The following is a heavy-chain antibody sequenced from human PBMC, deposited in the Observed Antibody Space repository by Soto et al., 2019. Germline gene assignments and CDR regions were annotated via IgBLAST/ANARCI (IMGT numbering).Heavy chain of an antibody. D-gene: IGHD6-13*01. CDR2: IYYSGST. J-gene: IGHJ6*02. Sequence: SETLSLTCTVSGGSISSYYWSWIRQPPGKGLEWIGYIYYSGSTNYNPSLKSRVTISVDTSKNQFSLKLSSVTAADTAVYYCARDTGGFSSSWYYYGMDVWGQGTTVTVSS. CDR1: GGSISSYY. V-gene: IGHV4-59*01. CDR3: ARDTGGFSSSWYYYGMDV.